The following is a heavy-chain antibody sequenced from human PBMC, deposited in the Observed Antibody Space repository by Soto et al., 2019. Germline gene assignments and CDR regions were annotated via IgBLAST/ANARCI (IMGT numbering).Heavy chain of an antibody. J-gene: IGHJ6*02. CDR1: GGTFSSYA. Sequence: QVQLVQSGAEVKKPGSSVKVSCEASGGTFSSYALSWVRQVPGQGLEWMGGIIPIFGTANYAQKFQCRVTITADKSRTTAYMELNSLRSEHTAVYYCARVPIGYSYGTHYYGMDVWGQGTTVTVPS. CDR3: ARVPIGYSYGTHYYGMDV. CDR2: IIPIFGTA. V-gene: IGHV1-69*06. D-gene: IGHD5-18*01.